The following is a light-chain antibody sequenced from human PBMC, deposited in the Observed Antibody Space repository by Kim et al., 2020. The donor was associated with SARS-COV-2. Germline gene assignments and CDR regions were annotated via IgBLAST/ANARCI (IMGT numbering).Light chain of an antibody. Sequence: VPPGEPASISCRSSQSLLNFLDWYLQKPGQSPQRLIYMGSKRASGVPDRFSGSGSGTDFTLKISRVEAEDVGMYYCKQALQNPLAFGGGTKVDIK. CDR3: KQALQNPLA. CDR2: MGS. J-gene: IGKJ4*01. CDR1: QSLLNF. V-gene: IGKV2-28*01.